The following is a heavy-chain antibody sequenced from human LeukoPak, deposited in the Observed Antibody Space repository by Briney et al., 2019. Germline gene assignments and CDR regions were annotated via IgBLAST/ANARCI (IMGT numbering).Heavy chain of an antibody. D-gene: IGHD3-22*01. CDR2: IWYDGSNK. Sequence: SGGSLRLSCAASGFTFSDYGMHWVRQAPGKGLGWVALIWYDGSNKYYADSLKGRFTISRDNSKNTLYLQMSSLRAEDTAVYYCARDRKGDLTSGYYYELDYWGQGTLVTVSS. CDR1: GFTFSDYG. J-gene: IGHJ4*02. CDR3: ARDRKGDLTSGYYYELDY. V-gene: IGHV3-33*01.